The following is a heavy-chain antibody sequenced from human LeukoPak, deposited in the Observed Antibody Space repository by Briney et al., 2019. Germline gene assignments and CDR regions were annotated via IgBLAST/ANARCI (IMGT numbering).Heavy chain of an antibody. CDR1: GFTFSSYS. V-gene: IGHV3-21*01. J-gene: IGHJ4*02. Sequence: PGGSLRLSCAASGFTFSSYSMNWVRQAPGKGLEWISSISSSSSYIYYADSVKGRFTISRDNAKNSLYLQMNSLRAEDTAVYYCARDGSQYSSSWSFDYWGQGTLVTVSS. D-gene: IGHD6-13*01. CDR3: ARDGSQYSSSWSFDY. CDR2: ISSSSSYI.